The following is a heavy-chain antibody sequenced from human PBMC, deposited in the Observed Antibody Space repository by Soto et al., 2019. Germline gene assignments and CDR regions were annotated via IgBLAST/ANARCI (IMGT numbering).Heavy chain of an antibody. CDR3: ARSVAFPGAHLDY. CDR1: GGSIIGSY. Sequence: QVQLQESGPGLVKPSETLSLTCRVSGGSIIGSYWSWIRQSPGKGLEWLGYVYYTGSTNYSPSLRSCVSMSVDTSKNEFSLRLSSVTAADTAVYFCARSVAFPGAHLDYWGQGTQVTVSS. J-gene: IGHJ4*02. D-gene: IGHD2-21*01. V-gene: IGHV4-59*01. CDR2: VYYTGST.